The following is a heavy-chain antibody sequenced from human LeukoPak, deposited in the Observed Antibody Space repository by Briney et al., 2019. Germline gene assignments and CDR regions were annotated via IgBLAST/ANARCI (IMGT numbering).Heavy chain of an antibody. V-gene: IGHV3-74*01. D-gene: IGHD1-26*01. CDR1: GFTFSSYW. CDR2: INSDGSST. Sequence: GGSLRLSCAASGFTFSSYWMHWVRQAPGKGLVWVSRINSDGSSTSYADSVKGRSTISRDNAKNTLHLQMNSLRAEDTAVYYCARDKWELLPDIWGQGTMVTVSS. CDR3: ARDKWELLPDI. J-gene: IGHJ3*02.